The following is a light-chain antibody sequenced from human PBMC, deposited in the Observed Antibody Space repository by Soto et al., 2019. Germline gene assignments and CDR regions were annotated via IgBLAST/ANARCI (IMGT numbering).Light chain of an antibody. CDR2: LNSDGSH. CDR1: SGHSSYA. Sequence: QLVLTQSPSGSASLGASVKLTCTLSSGHSSYAIAWHQQQPEKGPRYLMKLNSDGSHSKGDGIPDRFSGSSSGAERYLTISSLQSGDEADFYCQTWGTGIQVFGGGTKLTVL. CDR3: QTWGTGIQV. J-gene: IGLJ2*01. V-gene: IGLV4-69*01.